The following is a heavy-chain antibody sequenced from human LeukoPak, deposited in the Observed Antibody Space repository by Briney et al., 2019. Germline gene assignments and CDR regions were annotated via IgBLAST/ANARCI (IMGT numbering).Heavy chain of an antibody. Sequence: GSLRLSCAASGFTFTNYNMNWVRQAPGKGLEWIGSIYYSGSTYYNLSLKSRVTISVDTSKNQFSLKLSSVTAADTAVYYCAGSITMVQGVDAFDIWGQGTMVTVSS. V-gene: IGHV4-59*05. CDR2: IYYSGST. CDR1: GFTFTNYN. J-gene: IGHJ3*02. D-gene: IGHD3-10*01. CDR3: AGSITMVQGVDAFDI.